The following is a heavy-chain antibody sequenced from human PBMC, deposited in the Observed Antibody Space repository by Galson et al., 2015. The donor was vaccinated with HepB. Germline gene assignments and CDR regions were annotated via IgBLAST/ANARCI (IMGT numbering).Heavy chain of an antibody. CDR3: TTTLYSGYDPADY. CDR2: IKSKTDGGTT. V-gene: IGHV3-15*07. Sequence: SLRLSCAASGFTFSNAWMNWVRQAPGKGLEWVGRIKSKTDGGTTDYAAPVKGRFTISRDDSKNTLYLQMNSLKTEDTAVYYCTTTLYSGYDPADYWGQGTLVTVSS. CDR1: GFTFSNAW. J-gene: IGHJ4*02. D-gene: IGHD5-12*01.